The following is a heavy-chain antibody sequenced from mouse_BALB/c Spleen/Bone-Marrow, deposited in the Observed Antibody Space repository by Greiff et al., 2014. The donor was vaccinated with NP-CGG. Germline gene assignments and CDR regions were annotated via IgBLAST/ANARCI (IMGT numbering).Heavy chain of an antibody. CDR3: ARDYYGSRYYFDY. V-gene: IGHV1-80*01. Sequence: QVQLKESGAALVRPGYSVKISCKASGYAFSSYWMNWVEQRPGQGLEWIGQLYPGDGDTNYNGNCKGKATLTADKSSSTAYMQLSSLTSEDSAVYFCARDYYGSRYYFDYWGQGTTLTVSS. J-gene: IGHJ2*01. CDR2: LYPGDGDT. D-gene: IGHD1-1*01. CDR1: GYAFSSYW.